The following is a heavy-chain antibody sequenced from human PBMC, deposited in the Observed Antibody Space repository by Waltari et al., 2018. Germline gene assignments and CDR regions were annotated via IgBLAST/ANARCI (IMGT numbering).Heavy chain of an antibody. J-gene: IGHJ4*02. CDR2: INPSGGSA. CDR3: ARGSYGGTTD. D-gene: IGHD2-15*01. CDR1: GYTFTSYY. V-gene: IGHV1-46*01. Sequence: QVQLVQSGAEVKKPGASVKVSCKASGYTFTSYYMHWVRQAPGQGLEWLGIINPSGGSAIYAQKFQGRVTMTRDTSTSTVYMELGSLRSEDTAVYYCARGSYGGTTDWGQGTLVTVSS.